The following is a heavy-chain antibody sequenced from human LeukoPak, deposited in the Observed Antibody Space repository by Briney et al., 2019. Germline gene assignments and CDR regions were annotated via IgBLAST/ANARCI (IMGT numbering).Heavy chain of an antibody. Sequence: SETLSLTCTVSGGSIGTYYWSWIRQPPGKGLEWIGYIYYSGSTNYNPSLKSRVTISVYTSKNQFSLKLNSVTAADTAVYYCAREGRTDGMDVWGQGTTVTVSS. D-gene: IGHD1-14*01. CDR2: IYYSGST. V-gene: IGHV4-59*13. CDR1: GGSIGTYY. CDR3: AREGRTDGMDV. J-gene: IGHJ6*02.